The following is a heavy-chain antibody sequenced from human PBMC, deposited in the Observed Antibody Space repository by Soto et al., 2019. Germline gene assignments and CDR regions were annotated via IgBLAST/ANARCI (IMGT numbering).Heavy chain of an antibody. CDR1: GFTFSRYG. Sequence: PGGSLRLSCAASGFTFSRYGIHWVRQSPGKGLEWVSFISYDGGKTDYVDSVRGRFTISRDNSNNILYLQMRSLRAEDTAVYFCAREVRLNLNVFGDYECIDSWGQGTLVTVSS. J-gene: IGHJ5*01. CDR3: AREVRLNLNVFGDYECIDS. D-gene: IGHD4-17*01. CDR2: ISYDGGKT. V-gene: IGHV3-30*03.